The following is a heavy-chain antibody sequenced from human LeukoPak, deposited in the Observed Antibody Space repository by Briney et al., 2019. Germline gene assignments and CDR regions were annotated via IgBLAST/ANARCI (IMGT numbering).Heavy chain of an antibody. V-gene: IGHV3-30-3*01. CDR3: ARADIAATTTDY. J-gene: IGHJ4*02. D-gene: IGHD5-12*01. CDR2: ISYDGSNK. CDR1: GFTFSSYA. Sequence: GRSLSLSCAASGFTFSSYAMHWVRQAPGKGLEWVAVISYDGSNKYYADSVKGRFTISRDNSKNMLYLQMNSLRAEDTAVYYSARADIAATTTDYWGQGTLVTVSS.